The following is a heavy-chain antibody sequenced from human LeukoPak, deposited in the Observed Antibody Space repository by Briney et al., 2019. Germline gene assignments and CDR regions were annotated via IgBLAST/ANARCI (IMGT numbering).Heavy chain of an antibody. Sequence: GGSLRLSCAASGFTFNTYWMSWVRQAPGKGLEGVADIREDGGGKYYVDSVKGRVTISGDNAKNYLYLQMNSLRAEDTAVYYCARYRGTIFRGVPFTTFDYWGQGTLVTVTS. J-gene: IGHJ4*02. V-gene: IGHV3-7*01. CDR3: ARYRGTIFRGVPFTTFDY. CDR2: IREDGGGK. D-gene: IGHD3-10*01. CDR1: GFTFNTYW.